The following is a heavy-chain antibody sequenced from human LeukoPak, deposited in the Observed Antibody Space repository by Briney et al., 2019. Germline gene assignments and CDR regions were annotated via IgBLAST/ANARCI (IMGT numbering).Heavy chain of an antibody. Sequence: SETLSLTCTVSGGSISSYYWSWIRQPPGKGLEWIGYIYYSGSTNYNPSLKSRVTISVDTSKNQFSLKLSSVTAADTAVYYCARLTALTGLGRAYYYYGMDVWGQGTTVTVSS. J-gene: IGHJ6*02. D-gene: IGHD3-9*01. CDR1: GGSISSYY. V-gene: IGHV4-59*08. CDR3: ARLTALTGLGRAYYYYGMDV. CDR2: IYYSGST.